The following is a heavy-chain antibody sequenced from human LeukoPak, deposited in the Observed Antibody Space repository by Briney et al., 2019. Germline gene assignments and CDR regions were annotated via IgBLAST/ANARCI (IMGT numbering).Heavy chain of an antibody. CDR2: IYHSGST. CDR1: GYSISSGYY. V-gene: IGHV4-38-2*02. J-gene: IGHJ4*02. D-gene: IGHD3-10*01. CDR3: ARDDGKFGNDY. Sequence: SETLSLTCTVSGYSISSGYYWGWIRQPPGKGLEWIGSIYHSGSTYYNPSLKSRVTISVDTSKNQFSLKLSSVTAADTAVYYCARDDGKFGNDYWGQGTLVTVSS.